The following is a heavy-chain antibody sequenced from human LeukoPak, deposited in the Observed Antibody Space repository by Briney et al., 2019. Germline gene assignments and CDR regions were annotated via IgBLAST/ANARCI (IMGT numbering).Heavy chain of an antibody. D-gene: IGHD1-26*01. CDR2: ISGSGGST. CDR3: AKAKWELLFRERYYFDY. J-gene: IGHJ4*02. V-gene: IGHV3-23*01. Sequence: GGSLRLSCAASGFTFSSYAMSWVRQAPGKGLEWVSAISGSGGSTYCADSVKGRFTISRDNSKNTLYLQMNSLRAEDTAVYYCAKAKWELLFRERYYFDYWGQGTLVTVSS. CDR1: GFTFSSYA.